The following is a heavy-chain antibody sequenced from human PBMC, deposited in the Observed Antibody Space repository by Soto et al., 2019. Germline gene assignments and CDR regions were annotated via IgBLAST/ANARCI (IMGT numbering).Heavy chain of an antibody. D-gene: IGHD6-25*01. CDR2: IYWNDDK. J-gene: IGHJ3*01. Sequence: EXAPTLVTTAHTLALTCTFCRFSLSTSGVGVGCVRQPPGKALEWLALIYWNDDKRYRPSLKSRLTITKDTSKNQVVFTMTTMDPLDTARYYCVHRSGPPTPEDAFDFWGQGAMVTVSS. CDR3: VHRSGPPTPEDAFDF. V-gene: IGHV2-5*01. CDR1: RFSLSTSGVG.